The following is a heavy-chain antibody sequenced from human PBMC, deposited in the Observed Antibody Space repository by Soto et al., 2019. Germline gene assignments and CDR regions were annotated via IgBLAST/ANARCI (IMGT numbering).Heavy chain of an antibody. Sequence: QVQLQESGPGLVKPSETLSLTCTVSGGSISSYYWSWIRQPAGKGLEWIGRIYTSGSTNYNPSLNSRVTMSVDTSKNQFSLKLSSVTAADTAVYYCAREGDILTGYAYFDYWGQGTLVTVSS. CDR3: AREGDILTGYAYFDY. CDR1: GGSISSYY. D-gene: IGHD3-9*01. V-gene: IGHV4-4*07. CDR2: IYTSGST. J-gene: IGHJ4*02.